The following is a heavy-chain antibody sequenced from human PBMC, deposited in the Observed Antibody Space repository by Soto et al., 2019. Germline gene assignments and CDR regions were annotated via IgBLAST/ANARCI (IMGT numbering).Heavy chain of an antibody. Sequence: QVQLQQWGAGLLKPSETLSLTCAVYGGSFSGYYWSWIRQPPGKGLEWIGEINHSGSTNYNPSLKSRVTISVDTSKNHFSLKLSSVTAADTAVYYCARGTPRGVTMVRGVIKNFDYWGQGTLVTVSS. CDR1: GGSFSGYY. J-gene: IGHJ4*02. V-gene: IGHV4-34*01. D-gene: IGHD3-10*01. CDR2: INHSGST. CDR3: ARGTPRGVTMVRGVIKNFDY.